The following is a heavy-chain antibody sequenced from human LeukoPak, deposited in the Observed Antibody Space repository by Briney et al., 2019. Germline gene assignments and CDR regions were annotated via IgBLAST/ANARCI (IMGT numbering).Heavy chain of an antibody. Sequence: PGGSLRLSCAASGFTVSSNYISWVRQAPGKWLEWVSVIYSGGGTNYADSVKGRFTISRDNSKNTLYLQMNSLRAEDTAVYYCAKDGTSSSGWLDPWGQGTLVTVSS. CDR1: GFTVSSNY. CDR2: IYSGGGT. V-gene: IGHV3-53*05. D-gene: IGHD6-19*01. J-gene: IGHJ5*02. CDR3: AKDGTSSSGWLDP.